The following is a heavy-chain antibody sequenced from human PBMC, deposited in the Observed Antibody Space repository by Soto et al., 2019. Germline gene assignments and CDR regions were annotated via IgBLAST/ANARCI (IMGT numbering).Heavy chain of an antibody. D-gene: IGHD4-17*01. CDR2: IYHSGST. CDR3: ARGGGDFDY. CDR1: GGSLSSGDYY. Sequence: QVQLQESGPGLVKPSQTLSLTCTVSGGSLSSGDYYWRWIRQPPGKGLEWIGYIYHSGSTYYNPSLKSRVTIAVDTSKNQSTLELSSVTAADTAVYYCARGGGDFDYWGQGTLVTVSS. J-gene: IGHJ4*02. V-gene: IGHV4-30-4*01.